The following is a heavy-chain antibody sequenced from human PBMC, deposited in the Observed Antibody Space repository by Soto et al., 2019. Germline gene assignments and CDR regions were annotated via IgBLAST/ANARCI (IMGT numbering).Heavy chain of an antibody. CDR2: ISSSSSTI. D-gene: IGHD2-15*01. CDR3: ARGWYDAFDI. CDR1: GFTFSSYS. J-gene: IGHJ3*02. Sequence: GGSLRLSCAASGFTFSSYSMNWVRQAPGKGLEWVSYISSSSSTIYYADSVKGRFTISRDNAKNSLYLQINSLRAEDTAVYYCARGWYDAFDIWGQGTMVTVS. V-gene: IGHV3-48*01.